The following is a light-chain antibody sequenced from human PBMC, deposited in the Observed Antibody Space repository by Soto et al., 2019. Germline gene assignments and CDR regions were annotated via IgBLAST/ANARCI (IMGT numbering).Light chain of an antibody. CDR3: AAGDDSLSGPWV. CDR1: SSNIGSEY. CDR2: RNN. J-gene: IGLJ3*02. V-gene: IGLV1-47*01. Sequence: QSVLTQPPSASGTPGQRVTISCSGSSSNIGSEYVVWYQHLPGTAPKLLIYRNNQRPSGVPDRFAGSKSGTSASLAISGLRSEDEADYYCAAGDDSLSGPWVFGGGTKLTVL.